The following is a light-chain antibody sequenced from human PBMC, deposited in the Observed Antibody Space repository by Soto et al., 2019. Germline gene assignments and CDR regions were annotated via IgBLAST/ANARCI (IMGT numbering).Light chain of an antibody. Sequence: EIVLTQSPGTLSLSPGERATLSCRSSQSVFNNHIGWYQQKPGQAPRRLIFGASFRATGIPDRFSGSGSGTDFTLTISRLEPEDFAVYYCQQYRSTPITFGQGTRLEIK. V-gene: IGKV3-20*01. CDR3: QQYRSTPIT. CDR2: GAS. J-gene: IGKJ5*01. CDR1: QSVFNNH.